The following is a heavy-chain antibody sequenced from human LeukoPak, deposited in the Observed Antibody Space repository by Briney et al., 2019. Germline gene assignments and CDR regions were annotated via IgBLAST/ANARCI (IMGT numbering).Heavy chain of an antibody. D-gene: IGHD3-16*01. V-gene: IGHV3-66*01. CDR3: ARGGREGFDY. J-gene: IGHJ4*02. Sequence: GGSLRLSCAASGFTFSNAWMNWVRQAPGKGLEWVSVIYSGGGTYHADSVKGRFTMSRDNSKNTLYLQMNSLRAEDTAVYYCARGGREGFDYWGQGTLVTVSS. CDR2: IYSGGGT. CDR1: GFTFSNAW.